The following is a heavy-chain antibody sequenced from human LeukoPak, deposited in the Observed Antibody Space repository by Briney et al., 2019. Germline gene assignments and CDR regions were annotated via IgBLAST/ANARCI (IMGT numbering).Heavy chain of an antibody. J-gene: IGHJ6*02. Sequence: GGSLRLSCAASGFSFSSYDMHWVRQAPGKGLEWVAVIWYDGSNKYHADSVKGRFTISRDNSKNTLYLQMNSLRAEDTAVYYCARDQYSPAYYYYGMDVWGQGTTVTVSS. CDR3: ARDQYSPAYYYYGMDV. CDR2: IWYDGSNK. V-gene: IGHV3-33*01. CDR1: GFSFSSYD. D-gene: IGHD2-15*01.